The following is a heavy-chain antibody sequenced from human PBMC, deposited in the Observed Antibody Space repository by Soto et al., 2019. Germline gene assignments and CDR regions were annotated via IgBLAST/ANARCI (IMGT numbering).Heavy chain of an antibody. CDR2: IYSSGST. V-gene: IGHV4-59*01. J-gene: IGHJ4*02. CDR3: ARARYNWNF. CDR1: GGSLDTYY. D-gene: IGHD1-20*01. Sequence: PSETLSLTCTVSGGSLDTYYWTWIRQPPGKGLEWIGYIYSSGSTNYNPSLKSRVTMSVDTSKNQFFLNLRSVTAADTAIYYCARARYNWNFWGQGALVTVSS.